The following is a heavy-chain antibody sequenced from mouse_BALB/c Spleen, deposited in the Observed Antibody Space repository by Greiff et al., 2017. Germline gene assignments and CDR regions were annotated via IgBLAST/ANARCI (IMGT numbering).Heavy chain of an antibody. Sequence: EVMLVESGGDLVKPGGSLKLSCAASGFTFSSYGMSWVRQTPDKSLEWVATIRSGGSYTYYPDSVKGRCTISRDNAKNTLYLQMSSLKTEDTAMYDCARRDIDSGSSWFAYWGQGTLVTVSA. V-gene: IGHV5-6*02. CDR2: IRSGGSYT. CDR3: ARRDIDSGSSWFAY. D-gene: IGHD1-1*01. CDR1: GFTFSSYG. J-gene: IGHJ3*01.